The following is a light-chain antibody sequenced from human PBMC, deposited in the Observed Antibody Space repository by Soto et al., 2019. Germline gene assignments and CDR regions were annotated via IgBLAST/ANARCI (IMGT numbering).Light chain of an antibody. V-gene: IGKV1-13*02. CDR1: QGISSA. CDR2: DVF. Sequence: AIQVTQSPSSLSASVGDTVTITCRASQGISSACAWYQQKPGKVPRLLIYDVFNLQSGVPSRFSGSGSGTTLTISRLQPEDFATYYCQQLETYPLTFGQGTRLEVK. J-gene: IGKJ5*01. CDR3: QQLETYPLT.